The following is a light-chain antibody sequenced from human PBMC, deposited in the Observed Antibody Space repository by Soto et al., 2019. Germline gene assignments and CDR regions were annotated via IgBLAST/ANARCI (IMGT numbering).Light chain of an antibody. V-gene: IGKV3-15*01. J-gene: IGKJ2*01. CDR2: GAS. CDR1: QSISNS. CDR3: QQYNNWPPRT. Sequence: EIVMTQSPASLSVSPGETATLSCRASQSISNSLAWYQQKPGQAPSLLIYGASTRATGIPARFSGSGSGTEFTLTISSLQSDDSAVYYCQQYNNWPPRTFGQWTKLEIK.